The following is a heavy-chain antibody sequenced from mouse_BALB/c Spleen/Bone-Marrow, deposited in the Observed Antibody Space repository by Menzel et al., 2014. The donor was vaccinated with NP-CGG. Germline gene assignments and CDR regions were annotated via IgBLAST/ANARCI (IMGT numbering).Heavy chain of an antibody. V-gene: IGHV1S56*01. CDR2: IYPGDGST. Sequence: QVQLQQSGPELVKPGASVKMSCKASGYTFTSYYIHWVKQRPGQGLEWIGWIYPGDGSTKYNEKFKGKTTLTADKSSSTVYMLLSSLTSEDSAIYFCARTTAWYFDVWGAGTTVTVSS. CDR3: ARTTAWYFDV. CDR1: GYTFTSYY. J-gene: IGHJ1*01. D-gene: IGHD1-2*01.